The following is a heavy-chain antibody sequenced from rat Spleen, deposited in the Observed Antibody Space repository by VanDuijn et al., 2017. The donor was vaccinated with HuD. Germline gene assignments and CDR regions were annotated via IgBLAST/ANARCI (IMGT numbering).Heavy chain of an antibody. Sequence: EVQLVESDGGLVQPGRSLKLSCAASGFTFSDYYMAWVRQAPTKGLEWVATISSDGGRNFYRDSVKGRFTISRDNAKNTQYLQMDSLRSEDTATYYCTRGYVMDAWGQGVMVTVSS. J-gene: IGHJ4*01. V-gene: IGHV5-20*01. CDR1: GFTFSDYY. CDR2: ISSDGGRN. CDR3: TRGYVMDA.